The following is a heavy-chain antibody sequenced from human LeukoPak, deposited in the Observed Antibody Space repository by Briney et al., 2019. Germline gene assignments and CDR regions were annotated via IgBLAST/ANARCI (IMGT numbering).Heavy chain of an antibody. V-gene: IGHV4-34*01. J-gene: IGHJ4*02. CDR1: GGSFSGYY. Sequence: SETLSLTCAVYGGSFSGYYWSWIRXXPGXXXEWIGEINHSGSTNSNPSLKSRVTISVDTSKNQFSLKLSSVTAADTAVYYCARASMVRGVSLWGQGTLVTVSS. CDR2: INHSGST. D-gene: IGHD3-10*01. CDR3: ARASMVRGVSL.